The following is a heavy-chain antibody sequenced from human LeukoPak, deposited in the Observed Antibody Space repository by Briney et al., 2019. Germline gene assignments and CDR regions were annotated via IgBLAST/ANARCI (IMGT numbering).Heavy chain of an antibody. CDR2: IYRDDNT. CDR1: GFTVSSKY. D-gene: IGHD3-10*01. Sequence: GGSLRLSCAASGFTVSSKYMSWVRQAPGKGLEWVSTIYRDDNTHYADFVRGRFTISRDNSKNTLYLQMNSLRAEDTAVYYCARAHPGYGSGPFDYWGQGTLVTVSS. J-gene: IGHJ4*02. V-gene: IGHV3-66*01. CDR3: ARAHPGYGSGPFDY.